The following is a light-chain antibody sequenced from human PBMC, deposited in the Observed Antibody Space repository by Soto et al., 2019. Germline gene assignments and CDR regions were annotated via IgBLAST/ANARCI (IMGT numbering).Light chain of an antibody. Sequence: EIVMTHSPGTLSVSPWERATLSCRASQSVYSNLAWYQEKPGQAPRLLSYDASASATGVPARFSGSGSGTDFTLTISGLEPDDLAVYYCLQYGSSPRTFGRGTKVDI. V-gene: IGKV3-20*01. CDR1: QSVYSN. CDR2: DAS. CDR3: LQYGSSPRT. J-gene: IGKJ1*01.